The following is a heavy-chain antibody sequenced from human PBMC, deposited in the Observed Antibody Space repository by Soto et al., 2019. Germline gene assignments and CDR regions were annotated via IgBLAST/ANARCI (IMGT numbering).Heavy chain of an antibody. CDR1: GYSFAGYW. V-gene: IGHV5-10-1*01. CDR2: MDPSDSQT. J-gene: IGHJ5*01. D-gene: IGHD3-10*01. Sequence: LKISCKGSGYSFAGYWITWVRQEPGKGLEWMGRMDPSDSQTYYSPSFRGHVTISVTKSITTVFLQWSSLRASDTAMYYCARQIYYSYTGPNFQYYFDSWGQGTPVTVSS. CDR3: ARQIYYSYTGPNFQYYFDS.